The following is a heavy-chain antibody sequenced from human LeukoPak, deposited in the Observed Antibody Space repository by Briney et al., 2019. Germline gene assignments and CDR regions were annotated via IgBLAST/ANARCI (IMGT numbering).Heavy chain of an antibody. V-gene: IGHV3-66*02. CDR3: ARVVAMITSRGYTYYMGV. D-gene: IGHD5-12*01. Sequence: GGSLRLSCAASGFTVSTNYMTWVRQAPGKGLEWVSVIYGAGNTYYSDSVKGRFTISRGNSKNTLYLQMSSLRDEDTAVYYCARVVAMITSRGYTYYMGVWGKGTTVTVSS. J-gene: IGHJ6*03. CDR1: GFTVSTNY. CDR2: IYGAGNT.